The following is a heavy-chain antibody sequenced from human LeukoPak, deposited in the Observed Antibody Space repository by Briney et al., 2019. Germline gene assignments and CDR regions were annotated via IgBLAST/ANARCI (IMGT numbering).Heavy chain of an antibody. V-gene: IGHV1-2*04. D-gene: IGHD6-13*01. CDR2: INPNTGGT. CDR1: GYSFTDYF. Sequence: ASVKVSCKASGYSFTDYFIHWVRQAPGQGLKWMGRINPNTGGTKYAPRFQGWVTMTRDTSVNTAYMELNRLTSDNTAVYFCARGSNWYGDYWGQGTLAIVSS. J-gene: IGHJ4*02. CDR3: ARGSNWYGDY.